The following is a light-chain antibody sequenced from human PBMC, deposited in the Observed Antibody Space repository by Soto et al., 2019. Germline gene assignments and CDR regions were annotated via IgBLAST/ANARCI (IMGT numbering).Light chain of an antibody. J-gene: IGKJ1*01. Sequence: EIVLTQSPGTLSLFPGERATLSFRTSQSISNTYLAWYQQKPGQPPRLLIYGASTRATDIPARFSGSGSGTDFTLTISSLEPEDFAVYYCQQYNNWPRTFGQGTKVDI. CDR1: QSISNTY. CDR2: GAS. V-gene: IGKV3-20*01. CDR3: QQYNNWPRT.